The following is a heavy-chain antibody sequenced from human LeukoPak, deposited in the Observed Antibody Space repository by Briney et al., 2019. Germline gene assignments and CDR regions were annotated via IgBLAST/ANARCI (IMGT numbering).Heavy chain of an antibody. CDR1: GFTFSSYS. D-gene: IGHD3-3*01. V-gene: IGHV4-59*01. CDR3: ARVITIFGVADY. J-gene: IGHJ4*02. CDR2: IYYSGST. Sequence: GSLRLSCEASGFTFSSYSMNWVRQAPGKGLEWIGYIYYSGSTNYNPSLKSRVTISVDTSKNQFSLKLSSVTAADTAVYYCARVITIFGVADYWGQGTLVTVSS.